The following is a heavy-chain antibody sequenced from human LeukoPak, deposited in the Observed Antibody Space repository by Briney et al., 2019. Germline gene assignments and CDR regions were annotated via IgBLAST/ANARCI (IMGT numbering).Heavy chain of an antibody. D-gene: IGHD6-19*01. CDR1: GDSVSSNSAA. CDR2: TYYRSKRYN. V-gene: IGHV6-1*01. Sequence: SQTLSLTCAISGDSVSSNSAAWNWIRQSPSRGLEWLGRTYYRSKRYNDYAVSVKSRITINPDTSKNQFSLQLNSVTPEDTAVYYCAREGPSSGWGYDAFDIWGQGTMVTVSS. J-gene: IGHJ3*02. CDR3: AREGPSSGWGYDAFDI.